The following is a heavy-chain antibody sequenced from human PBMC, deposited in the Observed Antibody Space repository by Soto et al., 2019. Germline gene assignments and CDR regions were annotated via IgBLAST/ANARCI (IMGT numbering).Heavy chain of an antibody. D-gene: IGHD3-22*01. CDR3: ARDGDYYDSSGYHDAFDI. V-gene: IGHV4-61*01. CDR2: IYYSGST. CDR1: GGSVSSGSYY. Sequence: PSETLSLTCTVSGGSVSSGSYYWSWIRQPPGKGLEWIGYIYYSGSTNYNPSLKSRVTISVDTSKNQFSLKLSSVTAADTAVYYCARDGDYYDSSGYHDAFDIWGQGTMVTVS. J-gene: IGHJ3*02.